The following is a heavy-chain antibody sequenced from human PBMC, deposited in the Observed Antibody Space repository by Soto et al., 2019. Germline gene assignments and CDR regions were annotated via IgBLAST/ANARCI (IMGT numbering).Heavy chain of an antibody. D-gene: IGHD3-10*01. CDR2: IKQDGSEK. J-gene: IGHJ6*03. CDR3: ARLFAYYYYYMDV. V-gene: IGHV3-7*01. CDR1: GFTFSSYW. Sequence: GGSLRLSCAASGFTFSSYWMSWVRQAPGKGLEWVANIKQDGSEKYYVDSVKGRFTISRDNAKNSLYLQMNSLRAEDTAVYYCARLFAYYYYYMDVWGKGTTVTVSS.